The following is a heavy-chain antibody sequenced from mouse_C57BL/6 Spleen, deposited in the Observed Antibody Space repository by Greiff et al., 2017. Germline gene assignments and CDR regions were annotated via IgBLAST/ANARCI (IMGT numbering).Heavy chain of an antibody. CDR2: IDPSDSYT. CDR1: GYTFTSYW. Sequence: VQLQQPGAELVRPGASVKLSCKASGYTFTSYWMHWVKQRPGQGLEWIGVIDPSDSYTNYNQKFKGKATLTVDTSSSTAYMHLSSLTSEDSAVYYCARSPYGLYDLDYWGQGTTLTVSS. V-gene: IGHV1-59*01. J-gene: IGHJ2*01. CDR3: ARSPYGLYDLDY. D-gene: IGHD1-1*02.